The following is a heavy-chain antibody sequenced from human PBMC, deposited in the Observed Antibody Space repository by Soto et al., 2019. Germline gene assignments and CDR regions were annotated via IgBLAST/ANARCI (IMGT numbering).Heavy chain of an antibody. V-gene: IGHV1-69*13. Sequence: ASVKLSCKASGGSFSSYAISWVRQAPGQGLEWMGGIIPIFGTANYAQKFQGRVTITADESTSTAYMELSSLRSEDTAVYYCARGYCSGGSCYPRALLGYYGMDVWGQGTTVTVSS. CDR1: GGSFSSYA. CDR3: ARGYCSGGSCYPRALLGYYGMDV. D-gene: IGHD2-15*01. J-gene: IGHJ6*02. CDR2: IIPIFGTA.